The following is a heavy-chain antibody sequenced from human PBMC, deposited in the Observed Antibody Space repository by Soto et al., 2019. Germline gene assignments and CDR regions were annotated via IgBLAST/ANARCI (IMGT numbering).Heavy chain of an antibody. CDR1: GFTVSSNY. CDR3: DYSYGYGGAGAYYYGMDL. CDR2: IYSGGST. V-gene: IGHV3-66*01. J-gene: IGHJ6*02. Sequence: EVQLVESGGGLVQPGGSLRLSCAASGFTVSSNYMSWVRQAPGKGLEWVSVIYSGGSTYYADSVKGRFTISRDNSKNKLDLQINSLRAEDTAVYYCDYSYGYGGAGAYYYGMDLWGQGTTVTVSS. D-gene: IGHD5-18*01.